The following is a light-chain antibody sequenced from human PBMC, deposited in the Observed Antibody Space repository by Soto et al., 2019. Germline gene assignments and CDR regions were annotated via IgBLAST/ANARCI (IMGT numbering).Light chain of an antibody. CDR2: DAS. CDR1: QSVSSSY. Sequence: EIVLTQSPGTLSLSPGGRATLSCRASQSVSSSYLAWYQQKPGQAPRLLIYDASNRATGIPSRLSGSGSGTEFALTIGSMQPDDFATYYCQQYYSYWTFGQGTKVDIK. V-gene: IGKV3-20*01. J-gene: IGKJ1*01. CDR3: QQYYSYWT.